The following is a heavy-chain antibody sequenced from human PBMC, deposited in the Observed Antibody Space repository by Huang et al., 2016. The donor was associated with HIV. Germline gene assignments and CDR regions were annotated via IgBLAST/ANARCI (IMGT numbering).Heavy chain of an antibody. CDR1: RVTFSNYA. V-gene: IGHV3-30-3*01. J-gene: IGHJ6*03. D-gene: IGHD5-12*01. Sequence: QVQLVESGGGVVQPGRSLRLSCEASRVTFSNYAMHWVRQDAGKGVEWVVVISYDGNKKYYADSGKGRFTISRDNSKNTLYLQMNSLRAEDTAVYYCARDLWLRDLYYYYYMDVWGKGTTVTVSS. CDR2: ISYDGNKK. CDR3: ARDLWLRDLYYYYYMDV.